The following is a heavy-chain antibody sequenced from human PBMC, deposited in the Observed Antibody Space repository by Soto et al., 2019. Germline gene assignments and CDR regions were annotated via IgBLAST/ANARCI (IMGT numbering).Heavy chain of an antibody. J-gene: IGHJ6*02. V-gene: IGHV5-51*01. CDR1: GYTFTTYW. CDR2: IFPGDSDT. CDR3: ATLGEVPGVARFQNGLDV. D-gene: IGHD3-16*01. Sequence: GESLKISCKGSGYTFTTYWIGWVRQMPGKGLDWMGIIFPGDSDTRYNPSFQGQVTISVDKSISTAYLQWSSLKASDTAIYYCATLGEVPGVARFQNGLDVWGQGNTVTVS.